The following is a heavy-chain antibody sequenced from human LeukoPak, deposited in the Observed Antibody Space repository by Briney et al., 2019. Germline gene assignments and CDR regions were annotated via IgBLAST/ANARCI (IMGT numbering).Heavy chain of an antibody. CDR2: IYTSGST. CDR3: ARGKAITMVRGVSNWFDP. CDR1: GGSISSSSYY. J-gene: IGHJ5*02. Sequence: PSETLSLTCTVSGGSISSSSYYWSWIRQPAGKGLEWIGRIYTSGSTNYNPSLKSRVTMSVDTSKNQFSLKLSSVTAADTAVYYCARGKAITMVRGVSNWFDPWGQGTLVTVSS. V-gene: IGHV4-61*02. D-gene: IGHD3-10*01.